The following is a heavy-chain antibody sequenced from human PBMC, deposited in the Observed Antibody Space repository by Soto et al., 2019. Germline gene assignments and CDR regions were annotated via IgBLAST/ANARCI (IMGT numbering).Heavy chain of an antibody. V-gene: IGHV4-59*01. CDR2: IYYSGST. Sequence: SETLSLACTVSGGSISSYYWSWIRQPPGKGLEWIGYIYYSGSTNYNPSLKSRVTISVDTSKNQFSLKLSSVTAADTAVYYCARVWGGAFDIWGQGTMVTVSS. CDR3: ARVWGGAFDI. D-gene: IGHD3-10*01. J-gene: IGHJ3*02. CDR1: GGSISSYY.